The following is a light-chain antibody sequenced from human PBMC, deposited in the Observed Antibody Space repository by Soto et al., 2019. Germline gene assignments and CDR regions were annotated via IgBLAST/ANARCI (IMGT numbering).Light chain of an antibody. CDR1: QSVSSN. J-gene: IGKJ1*01. CDR2: GAS. V-gene: IGKV3-15*01. Sequence: EIVMTQSPATLSVSPGERATLSCRASQSVSSNLAWYQQKPGQAPRLLIYGASTRATGIPARFSGSGYGTEFTLTISSLQSEDFAVYYCQQYNNWPQTFGQGTKVAIK. CDR3: QQYNNWPQT.